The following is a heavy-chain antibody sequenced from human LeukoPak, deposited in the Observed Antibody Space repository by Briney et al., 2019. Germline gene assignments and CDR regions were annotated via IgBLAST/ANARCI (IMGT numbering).Heavy chain of an antibody. CDR2: INPNSGGT. J-gene: IGHJ4*02. V-gene: IGHV1-2*02. Sequence: ASVKVSCKASGYTFTGYYMHWVRQAPGQGLEWMGWINPNSGGTNYAQKFQGRVTMTRDTSISTAYMELSRLRSDDTAVYYCAREPVYDYVWGSYRSQGYYFDYWGQGTLVTVSS. D-gene: IGHD3-16*02. CDR3: AREPVYDYVWGSYRSQGYYFDY. CDR1: GYTFTGYY.